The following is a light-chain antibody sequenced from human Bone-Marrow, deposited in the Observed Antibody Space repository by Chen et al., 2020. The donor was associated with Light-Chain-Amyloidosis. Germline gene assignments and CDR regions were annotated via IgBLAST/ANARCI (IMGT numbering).Light chain of an antibody. Sequence: QSALTQPASVSGSPEHSITISCTGTSSDVGGDNHVSWYQQHPDKATKLMIYEVTNRPSWVPDRFSGSKSDNTASLTISGLQTEDEADYFCSSYTITNTLVFGSGTRVTVL. CDR1: SSDVGGDNH. CDR3: SSYTITNTLV. V-gene: IGLV2-14*01. CDR2: EVT. J-gene: IGLJ1*01.